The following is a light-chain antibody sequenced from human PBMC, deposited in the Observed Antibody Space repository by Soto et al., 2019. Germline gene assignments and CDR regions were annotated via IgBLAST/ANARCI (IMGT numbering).Light chain of an antibody. CDR2: DAS. V-gene: IGKV1-33*01. J-gene: IGKJ4*01. Sequence: DIQMTQSPSSLSASVGDRVTVTCQASQDISNSLNWYQQRPGKAPKLLIYDASTLQIGVPSRFRGRGSGTDFTFTISSLQPEDIATYYCQQFGDLPPTFGRGTKVEI. CDR3: QQFGDLPPT. CDR1: QDISNS.